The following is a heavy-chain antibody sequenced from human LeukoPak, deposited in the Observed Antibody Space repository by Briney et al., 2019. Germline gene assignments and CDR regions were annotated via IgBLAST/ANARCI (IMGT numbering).Heavy chain of an antibody. V-gene: IGHV3-48*03. CDR3: VKWSDC. Sequence: PGGSLRLSCAASGFTFSSYAMNWVRQAPGKGLEWVSYIGSSGSTISYADSVKGRFSISRDNVKNSLYLQMNSLRAEDTAVYYCVKWSDCWGRGTLVTVSS. CDR2: IGSSGSTI. D-gene: IGHD2-15*01. CDR1: GFTFSSYA. J-gene: IGHJ4*02.